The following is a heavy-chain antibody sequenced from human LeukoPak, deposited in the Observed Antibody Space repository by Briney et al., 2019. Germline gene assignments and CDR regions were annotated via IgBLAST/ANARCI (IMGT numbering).Heavy chain of an antibody. CDR3: AKDPDYVWGSYRPTDPLDY. CDR1: GFTFSSYA. V-gene: IGHV3-23*01. Sequence: PGGSLRLSCAASGFTFSSYAMSWVRQAPGKGLEWVSAISGSGGSTYYADSVKGRFTISRDNSKNTLYLQMNSLRAEDTAVYYCAKDPDYVWGSYRPTDPLDYWGQGTLVTVSS. J-gene: IGHJ4*02. CDR2: ISGSGGST. D-gene: IGHD3-16*02.